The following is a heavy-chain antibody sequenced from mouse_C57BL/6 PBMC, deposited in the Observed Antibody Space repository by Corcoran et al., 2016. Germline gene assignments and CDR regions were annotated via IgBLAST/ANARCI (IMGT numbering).Heavy chain of an antibody. V-gene: IGHV1-26*01. J-gene: IGHJ1*03. Sequence: EVQLQQSGPELVKPGASVKISCKASGYTFTDYYMNWVKQSHGKSLEWIGDINPNNGGTSYNQKFKGKATLTVDKSSSTAYMELRSLTSEDSAVYYCARGNWDSWYFDVWGTGTTVTVSS. CDR3: ARGNWDSWYFDV. D-gene: IGHD4-1*02. CDR1: GYTFTDYY. CDR2: INPNNGGT.